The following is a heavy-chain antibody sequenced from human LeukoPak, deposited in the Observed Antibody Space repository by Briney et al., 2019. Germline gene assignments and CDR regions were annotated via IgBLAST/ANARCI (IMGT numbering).Heavy chain of an antibody. D-gene: IGHD3-22*01. V-gene: IGHV3-53*01. CDR3: AGYDSSVFAPDY. CDR2: IYSGGST. CDR1: GFTVISNY. Sequence: GGSLRLSCAASGFTVISNYMSWVRQAPGKGLEWVSVIYSGGSTYYADSVKGRFTISRDNSKNTLYLQMNSLRAEDTAVYYCAGYDSSVFAPDYWGQGTLVTVSS. J-gene: IGHJ4*02.